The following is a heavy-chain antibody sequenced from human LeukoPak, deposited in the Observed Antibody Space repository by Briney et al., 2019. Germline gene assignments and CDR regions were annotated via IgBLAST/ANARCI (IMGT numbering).Heavy chain of an antibody. CDR2: ISGSGGST. Sequence: GGSLRLSCVASGFTFSSYGMSWVRQAPGKGLEWVSAISGSGGSTYYADSVKGRFTISRDNAKKSLYLQMNSLRGEDTAVYYCARGLDVVAASNDAFDIWGQGTMVTVSS. CDR1: GFTFSSYG. J-gene: IGHJ3*02. V-gene: IGHV3-23*01. D-gene: IGHD6-13*01. CDR3: ARGLDVVAASNDAFDI.